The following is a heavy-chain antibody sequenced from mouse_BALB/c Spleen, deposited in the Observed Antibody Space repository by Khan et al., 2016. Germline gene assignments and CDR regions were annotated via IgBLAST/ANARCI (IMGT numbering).Heavy chain of an antibody. CDR2: ISNGGGST. D-gene: IGHD4-1*01. Sequence: EVELVESGGGLVQPGGSLKLSCATSGFTFSDYYMYWVRQTPEKRLEWVAYISNGGGSTYYPDTVKGRFTISRDNAKNTLYLQMSRLKSEDTAIYYCTRRTGAYYVDYWGQGTTLTVSS. V-gene: IGHV5-12*02. J-gene: IGHJ2*01. CDR3: TRRTGAYYVDY. CDR1: GFTFSDYY.